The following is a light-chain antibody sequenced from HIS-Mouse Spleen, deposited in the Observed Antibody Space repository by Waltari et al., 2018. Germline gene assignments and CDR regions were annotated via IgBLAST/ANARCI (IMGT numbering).Light chain of an antibody. J-gene: IGLJ2*01. CDR1: NMGSKS. Sequence: SYVLTQPPLVTVAPGKTARITWGGNNMGSKSVHAYQQKPGQAPVLVVSDDSDRPSGIPERFSGSNSGNTATLTISRVEAGDEADYYCQVWDSSSDHVVFGGGTKLTVL. CDR3: QVWDSSSDHVV. V-gene: IGLV3-21*03. CDR2: DDS.